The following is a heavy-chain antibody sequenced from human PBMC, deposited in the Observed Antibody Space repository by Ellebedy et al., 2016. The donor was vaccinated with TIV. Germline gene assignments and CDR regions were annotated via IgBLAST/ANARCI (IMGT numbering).Heavy chain of an antibody. Sequence: PGGSLRLSCAASGFTFRNYGMHRVRQAPGKGLEWVAVIWFDGSNEYYADSVKGRFTISRDNSKNTLYLQMNNLRAEDTAFYYCARDPRITGVYYFDYWGQGTLVTVSS. CDR2: IWFDGSNE. CDR3: ARDPRITGVYYFDY. CDR1: GFTFRNYG. V-gene: IGHV3-33*01. D-gene: IGHD1-20*01. J-gene: IGHJ4*02.